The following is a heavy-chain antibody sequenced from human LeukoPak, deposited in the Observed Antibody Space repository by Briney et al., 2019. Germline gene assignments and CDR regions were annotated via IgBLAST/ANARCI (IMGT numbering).Heavy chain of an antibody. V-gene: IGHV4-39*01. J-gene: IGHJ6*02. Sequence: SETLSLTCTVSGGSITTNSYFWGWIRQPPGKGLEWIGSISYSGVTHYNPSLKSRVTISVDTSKNQFSLKVSSVTAADTAIYYCARLLITASGGPHCMDVWGQGATVTVSS. D-gene: IGHD3-16*01. CDR1: GGSITTNSYF. CDR3: ARLLITASGGPHCMDV. CDR2: ISYSGVT.